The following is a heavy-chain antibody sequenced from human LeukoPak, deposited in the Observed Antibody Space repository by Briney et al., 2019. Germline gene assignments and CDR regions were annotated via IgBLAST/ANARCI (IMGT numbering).Heavy chain of an antibody. CDR1: GFTFSNFW. D-gene: IGHD1-1*01. CDR2: IKQDETEK. V-gene: IGHV3-7*03. Sequence: PGGSLRLSCTASGFTFSNFWMGWVRQAPGKGLEWVANIKQDETEKFYLGSVKGRFTISRDNAKNSLYLQMNSLRVEDTAVYYCARDTTLDYWGQGTLVTVSS. J-gene: IGHJ4*02. CDR3: ARDTTLDY.